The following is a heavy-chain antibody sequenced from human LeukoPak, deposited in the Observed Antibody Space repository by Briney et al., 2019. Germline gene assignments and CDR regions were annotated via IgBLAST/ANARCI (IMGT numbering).Heavy chain of an antibody. Sequence: SETLSLNCTVSGGSISSTTYYWAWIRQPPGKVLERIGSIYKARNTNYSPSLRSRVFISVDTSNNQVSLSLSSVTAADPAVYFCTRHQTNNYGPGTPFDFWGQGTLVSVSS. J-gene: IGHJ4*02. V-gene: IGHV4-39*01. CDR1: GGSISSTTYY. CDR3: TRHQTNNYGPGTPFDF. D-gene: IGHD3-10*01. CDR2: IYKARNT.